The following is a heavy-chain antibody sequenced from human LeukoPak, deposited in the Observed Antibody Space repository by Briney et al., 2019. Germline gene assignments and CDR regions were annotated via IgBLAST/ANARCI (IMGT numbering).Heavy chain of an antibody. V-gene: IGHV1-2*06. CDR1: GYTFTGYY. CDR2: INPNSVGT. CDR3: ARDVDIVATDFDY. Sequence: ASVKVSCKASGYTFTGYYMHWVRQAPGQGLEWMGRINPNSVGTNYAQKFQGRVTMTRDTSISTAYMELSRLRSDDTAVYYCARDVDIVATDFDYWGQGTLVTVSS. D-gene: IGHD5-12*01. J-gene: IGHJ4*02.